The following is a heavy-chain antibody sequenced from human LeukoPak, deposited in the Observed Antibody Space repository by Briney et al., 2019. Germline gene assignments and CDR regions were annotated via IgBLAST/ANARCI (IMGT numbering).Heavy chain of an antibody. J-gene: IGHJ4*02. V-gene: IGHV3-11*05. CDR2: ISGSGAHT. Sequence: GGSLRLSCAASGFSFSDSNMSRIRQAPGKGLEWVSYISGSGAHTNYADSVKGRFTISRDTAKNSLSLQMNSLRAEDTAVYYCVRGAPGSDSWGQGTLVTVSS. CDR3: VRGAPGSDS. CDR1: GFSFSDSN. D-gene: IGHD3-10*01.